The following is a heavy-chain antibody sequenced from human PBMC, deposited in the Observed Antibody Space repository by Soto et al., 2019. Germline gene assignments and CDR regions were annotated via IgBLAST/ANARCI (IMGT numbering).Heavy chain of an antibody. CDR1: WGSVSSNTAT. D-gene: IGHD6-19*01. V-gene: IGHV6-1*01. CDR3: AGELDIHHGLGY. CDR2: TYYRSNWNF. J-gene: IGHJ4*02. Sequence: PWQTLSLPCAISWGSVSSNTATWNWVRQCPSRGLEWLGRTYYRSNWNFDYALSVKSRITINPDTSKNQFSLQLNSLTPEDTAVYYCAGELDIHHGLGYWGPGTSVTVSS.